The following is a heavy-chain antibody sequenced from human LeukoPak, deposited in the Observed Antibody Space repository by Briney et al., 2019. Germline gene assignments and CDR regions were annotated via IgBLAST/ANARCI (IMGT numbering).Heavy chain of an antibody. D-gene: IGHD3-22*01. Sequence: GASVTVSCKASGYTFTGYYMHWVRQAPGQGLEWMGWINPNSGGTNYAQKFQGRVTMTRDTSISTAYMELSRLRSDDTAVYYCARDDSSGYPLDYWGQGTLVTVSS. CDR2: INPNSGGT. V-gene: IGHV1-2*02. CDR1: GYTFTGYY. J-gene: IGHJ4*02. CDR3: ARDDSSGYPLDY.